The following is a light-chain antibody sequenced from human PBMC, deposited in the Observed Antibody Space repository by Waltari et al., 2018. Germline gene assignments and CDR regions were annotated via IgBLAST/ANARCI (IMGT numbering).Light chain of an antibody. J-gene: IGKJ2*01. CDR3: MQGTHWPS. V-gene: IGKV2-30*02. Sequence: DVVMTQSPLSLSVTLGQSASISCRSSQNLVHKNENTYLSWFHQRPGQSPRRLIYQVFNRDSGVPDRFSGSGSGTDFTLRINRVEAEDVGVYYCMQGTHWPSFGQGTKLEIK. CDR2: QVF. CDR1: QNLVHKNENTY.